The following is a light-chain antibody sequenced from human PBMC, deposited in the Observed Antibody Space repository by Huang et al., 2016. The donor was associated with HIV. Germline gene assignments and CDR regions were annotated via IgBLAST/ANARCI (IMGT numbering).Light chain of an antibody. V-gene: IGKV1-39*01. J-gene: IGKJ1*01. CDR2: ASS. CDR3: QQGYSTPT. CDR1: QSISRY. Sequence: DIQMTQSPSSLSASVGDRVTITCRASQSISRYLNWYQHKPGKAPELLIYASSSLQSGVPSRVSGSGSGTDVSLTISGLQPEDYATYYCQQGYSTPTFGQGTKVEMK.